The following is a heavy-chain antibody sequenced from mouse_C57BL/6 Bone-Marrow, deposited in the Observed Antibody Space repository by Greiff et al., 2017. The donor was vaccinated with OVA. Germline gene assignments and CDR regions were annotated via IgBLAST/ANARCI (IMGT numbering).Heavy chain of an antibody. Sequence: QVQLQQPGAELVMPGASVKLSCKASGYTFTSYWMHWVKQRPGQGLEWIGEIDPSDSYTNYNQKFKGKSTLTVDKSSNTAYMQLSSLTSEDSAVYYCARDYDYDGGLYYAMDYWGQGTSVTVSS. CDR2: IDPSDSYT. V-gene: IGHV1-69*01. CDR3: ARDYDYDGGLYYAMDY. D-gene: IGHD2-4*01. J-gene: IGHJ4*01. CDR1: GYTFTSYW.